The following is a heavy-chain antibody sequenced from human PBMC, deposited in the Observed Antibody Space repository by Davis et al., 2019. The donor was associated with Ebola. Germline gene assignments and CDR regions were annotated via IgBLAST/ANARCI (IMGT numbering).Heavy chain of an antibody. J-gene: IGHJ6*03. D-gene: IGHD2-2*02. V-gene: IGHV1-18*01. CDR3: ARVAREWVVVPAAIRGGYYYHYMDV. CDR2: ISAYNGNT. Sequence: ASVKVSCKASGYTFTSYGISWVRQAPGQGLEWMGWISAYNGNTNYAQKLQGRVTMTTDTSTSTAYMELRSLRSDETAIYYCARVAREWVVVPAAIRGGYYYHYMDVWGKGTTVTVSS. CDR1: GYTFTSYG.